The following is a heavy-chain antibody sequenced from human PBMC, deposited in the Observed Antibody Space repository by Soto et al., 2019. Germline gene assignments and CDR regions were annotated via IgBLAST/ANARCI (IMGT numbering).Heavy chain of an antibody. J-gene: IGHJ4*02. D-gene: IGHD3-10*01. CDR1: GGSISSSSYY. CDR3: ARLPITMVRGVSD. V-gene: IGHV4-39*01. CDR2: IYYSGST. Sequence: SETLSLTCTVSGGSISSSSYYWGWIRHPPGKGLEWIGSIYYSGSTYYNPSLKSRVTISVDTSKNQFSLKLSSVTAADTAVYYCARLPITMVRGVSDWGQGTLVTVS.